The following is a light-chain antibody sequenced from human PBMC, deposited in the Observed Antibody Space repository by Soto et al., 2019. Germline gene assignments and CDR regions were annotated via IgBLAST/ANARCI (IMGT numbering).Light chain of an antibody. J-gene: IGLJ1*01. CDR1: SSDVGGFNY. V-gene: IGLV2-14*03. CDR2: DVS. Sequence: QSVLTQPASVSGSPGQPIAISCTGTSSDVGGFNYVSWYQQHPGKAPKFMIYDVSSRPSGVSDRFSGSKSGNTASLTISGLQAEDEADYYCASYTTSSTYVFGTGTKVTVL. CDR3: ASYTTSSTYV.